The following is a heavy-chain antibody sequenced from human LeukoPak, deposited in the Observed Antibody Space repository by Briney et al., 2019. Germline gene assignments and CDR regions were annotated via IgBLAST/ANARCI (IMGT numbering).Heavy chain of an antibody. D-gene: IGHD5-24*01. Sequence: RGESLQISCQGSGSPFTSYWIGWARQLPGKGLEWMGIIYPGDSDTRYSPSFQGQVTISADKSISTAYLQWSSLKASDTAMYYCARQEMATSRPFDYWGQGTLVTVSS. CDR3: ARQEMATSRPFDY. CDR1: GSPFTSYW. J-gene: IGHJ4*02. V-gene: IGHV5-51*01. CDR2: IYPGDSDT.